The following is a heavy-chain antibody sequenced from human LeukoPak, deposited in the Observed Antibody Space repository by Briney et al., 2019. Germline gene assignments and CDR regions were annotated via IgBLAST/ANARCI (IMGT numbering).Heavy chain of an antibody. D-gene: IGHD6-19*01. Sequence: SETLSLICTVSGGSISTSSYYWGWVRQPPGKGLEWIGNIFYSGSTYYSPSLKSRVTISIDTSKNQFSLRMHSLTAADTAVYYCARVFPETWQVRSYYYLDVWGKGTTVIVSS. CDR1: GGSISTSSYY. CDR3: ARVFPETWQVRSYYYLDV. V-gene: IGHV4-39*07. CDR2: IFYSGST. J-gene: IGHJ6*03.